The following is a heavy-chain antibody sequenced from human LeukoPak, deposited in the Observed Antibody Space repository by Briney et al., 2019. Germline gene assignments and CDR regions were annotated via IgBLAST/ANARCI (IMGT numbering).Heavy chain of an antibody. Sequence: PGGSLRLSCVGSPVTFGTSAMSWVRQAPGKGLEWVSTVSAGGSNTYYADSGEGRFTISRDNSRDTLYLQMDSLRVEDTAQYFCARINCSGGTCYDYFDDWGQGTLVTVSS. CDR3: ARINCSGGTCYDYFDD. CDR2: VSAGGSNT. CDR1: PVTFGTSA. V-gene: IGHV3-23*01. J-gene: IGHJ4*02. D-gene: IGHD2-15*01.